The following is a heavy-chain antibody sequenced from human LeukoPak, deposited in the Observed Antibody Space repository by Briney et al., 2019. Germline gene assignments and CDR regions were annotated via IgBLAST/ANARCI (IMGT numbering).Heavy chain of an antibody. CDR1: GYTFTSYY. D-gene: IGHD3-10*01. J-gene: IGHJ3*02. CDR2: INPSGGST. V-gene: IGHV1-46*01. Sequence: ASVKVSCKASGYTFTSYYMHWVRQAPGQGLEWMGIINPSGGSTSYAQKFQGRVTMTRDTSTSTVYMELSSLRSGDTAVYYCAIHYYGSGSYPSAFDIWGQGTMVTVSS. CDR3: AIHYYGSGSYPSAFDI.